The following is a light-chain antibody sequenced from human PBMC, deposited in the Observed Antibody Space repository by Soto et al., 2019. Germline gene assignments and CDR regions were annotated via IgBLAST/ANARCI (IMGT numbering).Light chain of an antibody. V-gene: IGKV1-5*03. CDR3: QQYIRSPWT. CDR2: KAS. CDR1: QSIDEW. Sequence: DTQMTQSPSTLSASAGDRVTITCRASQSIDEWLAWYQQKPGKAPRLLIYKASNLESGVPPRFSGSGSGTEFTLTISSLQPDDFATYYCQQYIRSPWTFGQGTKLEI. J-gene: IGKJ2*02.